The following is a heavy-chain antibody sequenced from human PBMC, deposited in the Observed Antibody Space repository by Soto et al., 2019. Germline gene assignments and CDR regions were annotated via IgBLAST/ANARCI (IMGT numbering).Heavy chain of an antibody. CDR3: AHAYGGTSWPNDAFDV. D-gene: IGHD2-2*01. J-gene: IGHJ3*01. Sequence: QITLKESGPPLVKPTQTLTLTCTFSDFSLSADGVGVGWIRQPPGKALEWLALIYWDDDKRYRPSLKSRLTITKDTSKNQVVLTMTNMDPVDTATYYCAHAYGGTSWPNDAFDVWGQRTVVTVSS. CDR2: IYWDDDK. V-gene: IGHV2-5*02. CDR1: DFSLSADGVG.